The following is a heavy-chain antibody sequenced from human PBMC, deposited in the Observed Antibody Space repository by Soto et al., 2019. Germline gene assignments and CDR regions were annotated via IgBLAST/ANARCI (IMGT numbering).Heavy chain of an antibody. V-gene: IGHV3-30*18. Sequence: PGESLKISCAASGFTFSSYGMHWVRQAPGKGLEWVAVISYDGSNKYYADSVKGRFTISRDNSKNTLYLQMNSLRAEDTAVYYCAKDRAARHYDAFDIWGQGTMVTVSS. CDR3: AKDRAARHYDAFDI. CDR2: ISYDGSNK. CDR1: GFTFSSYG. D-gene: IGHD6-6*01. J-gene: IGHJ3*02.